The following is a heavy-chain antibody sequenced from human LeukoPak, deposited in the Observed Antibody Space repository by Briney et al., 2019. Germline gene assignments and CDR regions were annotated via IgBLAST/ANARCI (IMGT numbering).Heavy chain of an antibody. J-gene: IGHJ6*03. CDR3: ARLGYCSGGSCPINYYYYYYMDV. CDR2: INHSGST. D-gene: IGHD2-15*01. V-gene: IGHV4-34*01. Sequence: PSETLSLTCAVYGGSFSGYYWSWIRQPPGKGLEWIGEINHSGSTNYNPSLKSRVTISVDTSKNQFSLKLSSVTAADTAVYYCARLGYCSGGSCPINYYYYYYMDVWGKGTTVTIPS. CDR1: GGSFSGYY.